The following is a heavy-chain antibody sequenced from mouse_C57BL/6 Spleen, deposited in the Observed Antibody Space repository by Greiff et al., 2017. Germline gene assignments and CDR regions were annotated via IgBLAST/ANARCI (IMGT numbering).Heavy chain of an antibody. Sequence: VQLQQPGAELVRPGSSVKLSCKASGYTFTSYWMHCVKQRPIQGLEWIGNIDPSDSETHYNQKFKDKATLTVDKSSSTAYMQLSSLTSEDSAVYYCARDSYYGNLAYWGQGTLVTVSA. V-gene: IGHV1-52*01. CDR1: GYTFTSYW. CDR3: ARDSYYGNLAY. D-gene: IGHD2-10*01. CDR2: IDPSDSET. J-gene: IGHJ3*01.